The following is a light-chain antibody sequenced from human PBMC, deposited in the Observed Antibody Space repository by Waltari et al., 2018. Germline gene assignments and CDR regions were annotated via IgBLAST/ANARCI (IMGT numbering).Light chain of an antibody. Sequence: EIVLTQSPATLSLSPGERATLSCRASQSVSSFLAWYQQKRGQAPRLLIYDASTRATGIPARFSGSGSGTDFTLTISSLEPEDFAVYYCQQRKTRPITFGQGTRLEIK. CDR1: QSVSSF. V-gene: IGKV3-11*01. CDR3: QQRKTRPIT. CDR2: DAS. J-gene: IGKJ5*01.